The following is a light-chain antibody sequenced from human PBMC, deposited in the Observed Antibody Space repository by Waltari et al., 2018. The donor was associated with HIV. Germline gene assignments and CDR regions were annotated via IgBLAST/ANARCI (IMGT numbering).Light chain of an antibody. CDR3: QQYTNWPLT. V-gene: IGKV3-15*01. CDR1: QSLSSN. CDR2: GES. J-gene: IGKJ4*01. Sequence: EIVMTQSPATLSVSPGERATLSCRASQSLSSNLAWYQQKPGQAPRLLIYGESTRATGIPARFSGSWSGTEFTLTISSLQSEDFAVYYCQQYTNWPLTFGGGTKVEIK.